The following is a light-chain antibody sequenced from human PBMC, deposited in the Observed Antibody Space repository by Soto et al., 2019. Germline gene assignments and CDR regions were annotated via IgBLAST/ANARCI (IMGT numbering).Light chain of an antibody. V-gene: IGLV1-44*01. CDR3: AAWDDGLNGFWV. Sequence: QSVLTQPPSASGTPGQRVAISCSGSSSNIGSNTVNWYQQLPGTAPKVLIYSNNQRPSGVPDRFSGSKSGTSASLAISGLQSEDEAEYYCAAWDDGLNGFWVFGTGTKVTVL. CDR1: SSNIGSNT. J-gene: IGLJ1*01. CDR2: SNN.